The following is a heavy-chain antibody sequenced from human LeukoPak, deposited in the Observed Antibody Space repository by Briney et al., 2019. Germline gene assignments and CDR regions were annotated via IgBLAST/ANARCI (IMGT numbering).Heavy chain of an antibody. CDR2: IYYSGSA. Sequence: SETLSLTCTVSGGSISSYYWSWIRQPPGKGLEWIGYIYYSGSANYNPSLKSRVTISVDTSKNQFSLKLSSVTAADTAVYYCARVPLDYDFWSGYVTWFDPWGQGTLVTVSS. V-gene: IGHV4-59*01. D-gene: IGHD3-3*01. CDR1: GGSISSYY. CDR3: ARVPLDYDFWSGYVTWFDP. J-gene: IGHJ5*02.